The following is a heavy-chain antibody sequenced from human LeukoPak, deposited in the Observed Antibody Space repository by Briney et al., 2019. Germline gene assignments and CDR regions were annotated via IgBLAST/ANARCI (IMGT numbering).Heavy chain of an antibody. CDR2: ISGSGGST. D-gene: IGHD1-26*01. J-gene: IGHJ6*02. CDR3: AKYEGSYYYYGMDV. CDR1: GFTFSSYS. Sequence: QSGGSLRLSCAASGFTFSSYSMNWVRQAPGKGLEWVSAISGSGGSTYYADSVKGRFTISRDNSKNTLYLQMNSLRAEDTAVYYCAKYEGSYYYYGMDVWGQGTTVTVSS. V-gene: IGHV3-23*01.